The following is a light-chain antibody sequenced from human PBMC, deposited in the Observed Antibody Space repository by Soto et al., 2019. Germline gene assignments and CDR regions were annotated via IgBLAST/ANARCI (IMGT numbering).Light chain of an antibody. J-gene: IGKJ1*01. Sequence: DIPMTQSPSTLSASVGDRVTITCRASQSISSWLAWYQHKPGKAPKLLIYKASSLESGIPSRFSVSVSGTEFTLTISTLQPEHFTSYYCLQYNSHSWTFGQGTKVEIK. CDR3: LQYNSHSWT. CDR2: KAS. V-gene: IGKV1-5*03. CDR1: QSISSW.